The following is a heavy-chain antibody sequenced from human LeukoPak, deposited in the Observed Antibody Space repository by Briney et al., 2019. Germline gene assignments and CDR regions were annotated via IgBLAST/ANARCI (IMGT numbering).Heavy chain of an antibody. CDR1: GYSFTTYW. CDR3: ARQYGSGSFDY. J-gene: IGHJ4*02. CDR2: IYPGDSDT. Sequence: GESLKISCKGSGYSFTTYWIGWVRQMPGKGLEWMGIIYPGDSDTRYSPSFQGRVTISADKSITTAYLQWSSLKASDTAIYYCARQYGSGSFDYWGQGTLVTVSS. D-gene: IGHD3-10*01. V-gene: IGHV5-51*01.